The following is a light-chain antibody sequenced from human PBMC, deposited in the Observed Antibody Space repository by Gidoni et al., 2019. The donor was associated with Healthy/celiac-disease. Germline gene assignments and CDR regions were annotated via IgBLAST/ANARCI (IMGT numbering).Light chain of an antibody. V-gene: IGLV2-11*01. CDR1: SSDVGGYNY. J-gene: IGLJ3*02. Sequence: QSALTQPRSVSGSPGQSVTISCTGPSSDVGGYNYVSWYQQHPGKAPKLMIYDVSKRPSGVPDRFSGSKSGNTASLTISGLQAEDEADYYCSSYAGSYTWVFGGGTKLTVL. CDR3: SSYAGSYTWV. CDR2: DVS.